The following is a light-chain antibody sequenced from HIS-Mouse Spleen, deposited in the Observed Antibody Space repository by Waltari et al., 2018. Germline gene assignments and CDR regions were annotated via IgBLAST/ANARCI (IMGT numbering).Light chain of an antibody. Sequence: QSALTQPASVSGSPGQSIPISCTAPSRSVGSYNLASWYQQHPGKAPKLMIYEGSKRPSGVSNRFSGSKSGNTASLTISGLQAEDEADYYCCSYAGSSTWVFGGGTKLTVL. CDR1: SRSVGSYNL. J-gene: IGLJ3*02. CDR3: CSYAGSSTWV. CDR2: EGS. V-gene: IGLV2-23*01.